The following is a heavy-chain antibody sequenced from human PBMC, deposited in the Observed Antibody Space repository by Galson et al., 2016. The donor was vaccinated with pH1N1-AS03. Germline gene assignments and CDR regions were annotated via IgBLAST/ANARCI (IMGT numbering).Heavy chain of an antibody. CDR3: VRGQVHLIRGHWFDP. V-gene: IGHV3-21*01. D-gene: IGHD3-10*01. CDR1: GFGFSSYG. CDR2: ISSIITNI. Sequence: SLRLSCAASGFGFSSYGMGWVRQAPGKGLEWVSSISSIITNIYYSDSVQGRFTISRDNAKNSLYLQMNSLRADDTAVYYCVRGQVHLIRGHWFDPWGQGTLVTVSS. J-gene: IGHJ5*02.